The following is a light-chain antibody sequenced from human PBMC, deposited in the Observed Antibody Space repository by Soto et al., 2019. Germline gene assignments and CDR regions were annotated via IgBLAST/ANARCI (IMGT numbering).Light chain of an antibody. CDR2: GAS. CDR3: QQYGSSGT. CDR1: QNILRT. V-gene: IGKV3-20*01. J-gene: IGKJ1*01. Sequence: EFVLTPSPGTLSLSPGETATLYCKASQNILRTLAWYQQKPGQPPRLLIYGASNRATGIPDRFSGSGSGTDFTLTISRLEPEDFAVYYCQQYGSSGTFGQGTKVDIK.